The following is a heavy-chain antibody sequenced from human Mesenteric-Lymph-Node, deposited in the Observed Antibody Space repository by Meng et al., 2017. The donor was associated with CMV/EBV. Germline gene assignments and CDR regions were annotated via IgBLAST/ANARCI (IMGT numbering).Heavy chain of an antibody. CDR2: MNPNSGNT. D-gene: IGHD6-19*01. CDR1: GYTFTSFD. CDR3: ARGPSYSSGFPDC. V-gene: IGHV1-8*02. Sequence: QEQLVQSGAEVKKPGASVKASYKASGYTFTSFDINWVRQATGQGPEWMGWMNPNSGNTGYAQKFQGRVTLTRDTSISTAYMELSSLRSEDTAVYYCARGPSYSSGFPDCWGQGTLVTVSS. J-gene: IGHJ4*02.